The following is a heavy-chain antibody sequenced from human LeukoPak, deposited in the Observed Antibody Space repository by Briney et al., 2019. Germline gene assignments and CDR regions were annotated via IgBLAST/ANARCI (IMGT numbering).Heavy chain of an antibody. D-gene: IGHD3/OR15-3a*01. CDR1: GFTFSSYG. J-gene: IGHJ6*03. Sequence: GRSLRLSCAASGFTFSSYGIHWVRQAPGKGLEWLAVISYDSKTKYYGGSVKGRFTISRDNSKNTLYLQMNSLRAEDTAVYYCAKDFGLKEQNFFYYMDVWGKGTTVIVSS. CDR2: ISYDSKTK. CDR3: AKDFGLKEQNFFYYMDV. V-gene: IGHV3-30*18.